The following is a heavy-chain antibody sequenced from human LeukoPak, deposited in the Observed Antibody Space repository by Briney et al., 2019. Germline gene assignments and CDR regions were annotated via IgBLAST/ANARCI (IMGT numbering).Heavy chain of an antibody. CDR3: ARDHKDYYYYYMDV. CDR2: ISSSGSTI. CDR1: GFTFSDYY. V-gene: IGHV3-11*01. J-gene: IGHJ6*03. Sequence: GGSLRLSCAASGFTFSDYYMSWIRQAPGKGLEWVSYISSSGSTIYYADSVKGRFTISRDSAKNSLYLQMNSLRAEDTAVCYCARDHKDYYYYYMDVWGKGTTVTVSS.